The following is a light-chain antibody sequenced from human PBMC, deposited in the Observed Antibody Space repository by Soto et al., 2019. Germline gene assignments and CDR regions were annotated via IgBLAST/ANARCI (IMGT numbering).Light chain of an antibody. CDR2: GAS. CDR3: QQYNNWPRT. J-gene: IGKJ1*01. CDR1: PSVSSN. Sequence: EIVMTQSPATLSVSPGERATLSCRASPSVSSNLAWYQQKPGQDPRLLIYGASTMATGIPARFSGSGSGTEFTLTISSLQSEDCAVYYCQQYNNWPRTFGQGTKVEIK. V-gene: IGKV3-15*01.